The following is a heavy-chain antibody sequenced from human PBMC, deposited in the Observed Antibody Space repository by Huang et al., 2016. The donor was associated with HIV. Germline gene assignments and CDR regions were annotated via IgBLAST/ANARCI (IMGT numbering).Heavy chain of an antibody. Sequence: QVHLQQWGSGLLRPSETLSRTCAVYGGSFSNPYLSWVRRSPGEGLEWIGEINHSGSTKAIGKSKNQFSLNLALGTAAETALYFWARGRDIAGMDPVDDGLDNWGQGAKVTVFS. CDR1: GGSFSNPY. D-gene: IGHD1-1*01. CDR3: ARGRDIAGMDPVDDGLDN. V-gene: IGHV4-34*02. CDR2: INHSGST. J-gene: IGHJ3*02.